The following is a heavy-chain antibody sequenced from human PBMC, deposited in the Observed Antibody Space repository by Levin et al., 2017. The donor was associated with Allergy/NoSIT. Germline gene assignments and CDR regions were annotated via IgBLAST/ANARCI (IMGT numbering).Heavy chain of an antibody. CDR3: SLQYFDY. CDR1: GFAFSDTW. V-gene: IGHV3-15*07. CDR2: IKTKTDGGAT. D-gene: IGHD2-15*01. J-gene: IGHJ4*02. Sequence: GESLKISCAASGFAFSDTWMNWVRQAPGKGLEWVGRIKTKTDGGATDYAAPVKGRFTISRDDSKNTLYLQMNSLKTEDTAVYYCSLQYFDYWGQGTLVTVSS.